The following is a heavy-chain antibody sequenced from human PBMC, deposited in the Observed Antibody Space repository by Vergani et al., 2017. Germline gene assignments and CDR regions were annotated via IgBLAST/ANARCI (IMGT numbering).Heavy chain of an antibody. CDR2: IIPIFGTA. CDR1: GGTFSSYA. D-gene: IGHD3-10*01. J-gene: IGHJ6*02. Sequence: QVQLVQSGAEVKKPGSSVKVSCKASGGTFSSYAISWVRQAPGQGLEWMGGIIPIFGTANYAQKFQGRVTITADESTSTAYMELSSLRSEDTAVYYCARDQGFGELYPFGYYYYGMDVWGQGTTVTVSS. V-gene: IGHV1-69*01. CDR3: ARDQGFGELYPFGYYYYGMDV.